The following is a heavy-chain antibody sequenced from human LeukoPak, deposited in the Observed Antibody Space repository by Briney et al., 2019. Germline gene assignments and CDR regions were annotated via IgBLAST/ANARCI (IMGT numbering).Heavy chain of an antibody. CDR1: GYTFTSYG. V-gene: IGHV1-18*01. D-gene: IGHD3-3*01. J-gene: IGHJ4*02. CDR2: ISAYNGNT. Sequence: GASVKVSCKASGYTFTSYGISWVRQAPGQGLEWMGWISAYNGNTNYAQKLQGRVTMTTDTSTSTAYMELRSLRSDDTAVYYCARDKKSYYDFWSGYHMYYFDYWGQGTLVTVSS. CDR3: ARDKKSYYDFWSGYHMYYFDY.